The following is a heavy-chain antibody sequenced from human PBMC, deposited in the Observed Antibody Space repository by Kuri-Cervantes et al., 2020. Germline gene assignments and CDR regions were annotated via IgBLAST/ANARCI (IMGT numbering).Heavy chain of an antibody. J-gene: IGHJ3*02. CDR2: IYHSGST. V-gene: IGHV4-34*01. CDR1: GGSFSGYY. CDR3: ARVVVVDAFDI. Sequence: LRLSCAVYGGSFSGYYWSWIRQPPGKGLEWIGSIYHSGSTYYNPSLKSRVTISVDTSKNQFSLKLSSVTAADTAVYYCARVVVVDAFDIWGQGTMVTVSS. D-gene: IGHD2-21*01.